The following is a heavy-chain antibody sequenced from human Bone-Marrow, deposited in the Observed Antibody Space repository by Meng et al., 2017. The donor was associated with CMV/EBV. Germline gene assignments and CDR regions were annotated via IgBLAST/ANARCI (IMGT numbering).Heavy chain of an antibody. V-gene: IGHV6-1*01. CDR2: TYYRSKWYN. Sequence: SQTLSLTCAISGDSVSSNSAAWNWIRQSPSRGLEWLGRTYYRSKWYNDYAVSVKSRITINPDTSKNQFSLQLNSVTPEDTAVYYCARHVVVVAATHYYGMDVWGQGTTVTASS. D-gene: IGHD2-15*01. J-gene: IGHJ6*02. CDR1: GDSVSSNSAA. CDR3: ARHVVVVAATHYYGMDV.